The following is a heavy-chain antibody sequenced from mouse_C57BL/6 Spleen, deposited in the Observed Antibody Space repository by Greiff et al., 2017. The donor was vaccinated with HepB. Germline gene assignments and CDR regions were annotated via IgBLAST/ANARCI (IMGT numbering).Heavy chain of an antibody. V-gene: IGHV5-17*01. D-gene: IGHD3-1*01. J-gene: IGHJ3*01. CDR3: ERRAFSFAY. CDR1: GFTFSTYG. Sequence: EVKLMESGAGLVKPGGSLKLSCAASGFTFSTYGMHWVRQAPEKGLEWVAYISSGSSTIYYADPVKGRSTISRDNSKNTLFLQMTSLRSEDTAMYYCERRAFSFAYWGQGTPVTVSA. CDR2: ISSGSSTI.